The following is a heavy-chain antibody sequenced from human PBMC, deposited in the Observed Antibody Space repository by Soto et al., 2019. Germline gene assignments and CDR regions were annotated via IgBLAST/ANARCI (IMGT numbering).Heavy chain of an antibody. CDR3: AREQYYYGSGSYYTPNWFDP. CDR1: GGTFSSYA. J-gene: IGHJ5*02. CDR2: IIHIFGTA. Sequence: QVQLVQSGAEVKKPGSSVKVSCKASGGTFSSYAISWVRQAPGQGLEWMGGIIHIFGTANYAQKFQGRVTITADESTSTAYMELSSLRSEDTAVYYCAREQYYYGSGSYYTPNWFDPWGQGTLVTVSS. V-gene: IGHV1-69*01. D-gene: IGHD3-10*01.